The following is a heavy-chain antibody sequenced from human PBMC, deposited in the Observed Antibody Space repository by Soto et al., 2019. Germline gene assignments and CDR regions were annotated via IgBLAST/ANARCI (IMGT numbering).Heavy chain of an antibody. CDR1: NGSFTDYF. CDR2: INHRGGA. V-gene: IGHV4-34*01. J-gene: IGHJ5*02. Sequence: ASETLSLTCAAHNGSFTDYFWTWIRQSPGRGLEWIGEINHRGGATYNPSLRSRVTISTDTSKNHFSLNLRSRTAAATAASYCGARGMTYALRSGPHPFDPWGHGTLVTVSS. CDR3: GARGMTYALRSGPHPFDP. D-gene: IGHD3-3*01.